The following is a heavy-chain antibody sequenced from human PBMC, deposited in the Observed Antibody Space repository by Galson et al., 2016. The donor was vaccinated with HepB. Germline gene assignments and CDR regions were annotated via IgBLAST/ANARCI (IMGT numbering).Heavy chain of an antibody. V-gene: IGHV3-23*01. CDR3: AKYLDYYDSSGVDY. CDR2: ISGGGGST. J-gene: IGHJ4*02. D-gene: IGHD3-22*01. Sequence: SLRLSCAASGFTFNNYAMNWVRQAPGKGLEWVSAISGGGGSTYYANSVQGRFTISRDNSKNTLYLQMNSLRAEDTALYYCAKYLDYYDSSGVDYWGQGTLVTVSS. CDR1: GFTFNNYA.